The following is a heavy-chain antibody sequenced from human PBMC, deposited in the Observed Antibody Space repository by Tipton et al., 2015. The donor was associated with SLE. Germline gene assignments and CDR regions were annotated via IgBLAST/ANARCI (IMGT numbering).Heavy chain of an antibody. Sequence: TLSLTCTVSGGSISSHYWSWIRQPPGKGLEWIGYISYSETTNYNPSLQSRVTISVDTSKNQLSLKLRSVTAADTAVYYCAGAWQGYCSGGTCYVLDYWGQGTLVTVSS. J-gene: IGHJ4*02. V-gene: IGHV4-59*11. CDR2: ISYSETT. D-gene: IGHD2-15*01. CDR1: GGSISSHY. CDR3: AGAWQGYCSGGTCYVLDY.